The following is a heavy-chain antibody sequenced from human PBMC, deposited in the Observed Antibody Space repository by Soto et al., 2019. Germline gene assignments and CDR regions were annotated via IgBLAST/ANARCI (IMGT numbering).Heavy chain of an antibody. CDR1: GFTFSDYY. J-gene: IGHJ4*02. D-gene: IGHD3-22*01. CDR2: ISSSGSTI. Sequence: GGSLRLSCAASGFTFSDYYMSWIRQAPGKGLEWVSYISSSGSTIYHADSVKGRFTISRDNAKNSLYLQMNSLRAEDTAVYYCARDLAYYYDSSGYPRYFDYWGQGTLVTVSS. CDR3: ARDLAYYYDSSGYPRYFDY. V-gene: IGHV3-11*01.